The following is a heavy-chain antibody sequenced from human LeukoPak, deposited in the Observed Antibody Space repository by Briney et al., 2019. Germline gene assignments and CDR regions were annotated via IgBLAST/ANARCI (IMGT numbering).Heavy chain of an antibody. CDR3: ARFTVHYYDSSGYNDY. Sequence: SQTLSLTCTVSGGSISSGDYYWSWIRQPPGKGLEWIGYIYYSGSTYYNPSLKSRVTISVDTSKNQFSLKLSSVTAADTAVYYCARFTVHYYDSSGYNDYWGRGTLVTVSS. J-gene: IGHJ4*02. CDR1: GGSISSGDYY. CDR2: IYYSGST. V-gene: IGHV4-30-4*01. D-gene: IGHD3-22*01.